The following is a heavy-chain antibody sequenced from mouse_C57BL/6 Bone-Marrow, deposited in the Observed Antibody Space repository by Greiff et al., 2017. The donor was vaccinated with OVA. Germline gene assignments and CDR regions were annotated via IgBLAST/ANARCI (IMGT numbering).Heavy chain of an antibody. CDR1: GFTFSDYG. Sequence: EVKVVESGGGLVKPGGSLKLSCAASGFTFSDYGMHWVRQAPEKGLEWVAYISSGSSTIYYADTVKGRFTISRDNAKNTLFLQMTSLRSEDTAMYYCARRYYYGSKSHFDYWGQGTTLTVSS. CDR3: ARRYYYGSKSHFDY. D-gene: IGHD1-1*01. V-gene: IGHV5-17*01. J-gene: IGHJ2*01. CDR2: ISSGSSTI.